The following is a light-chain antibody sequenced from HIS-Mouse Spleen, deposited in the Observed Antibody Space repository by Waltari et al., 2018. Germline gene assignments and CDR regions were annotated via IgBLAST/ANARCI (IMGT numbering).Light chain of an antibody. Sequence: QSALTQPRSVSGSPGQSVTISCTGTSSDVGGYNHVSWYQQHPGKAPKLMIYDVGKRPSGVPDRFSGSKSGNTASLTISGLQAEDEADYYCCSYAGSYTLVFGGGTKLTVL. V-gene: IGLV2-11*01. CDR3: CSYAGSYTLV. CDR2: DVG. CDR1: SSDVGGYNH. J-gene: IGLJ2*01.